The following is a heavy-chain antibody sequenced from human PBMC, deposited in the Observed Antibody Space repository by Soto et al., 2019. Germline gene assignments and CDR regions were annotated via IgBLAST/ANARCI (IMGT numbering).Heavy chain of an antibody. CDR3: ARWGGYDKLFDY. CDR1: GGSISSGGYY. D-gene: IGHD5-12*01. V-gene: IGHV4-31*03. J-gene: IGHJ4*02. Sequence: SETLSLTCTVSGGSISSGGYYWSWIRQHPGKGLEWIGYIYYSGSTYYNPSLKSRVTISVDTSKNQFSLKLSSVTAADTAVYYCARWGGYDKLFDYWGQGTLVTVSS. CDR2: IYYSGST.